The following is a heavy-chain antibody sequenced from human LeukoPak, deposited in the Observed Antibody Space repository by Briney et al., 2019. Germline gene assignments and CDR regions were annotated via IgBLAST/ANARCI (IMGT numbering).Heavy chain of an antibody. Sequence: ASVKVSCKASGYTFTSYGISWVRQAPGQGLEWMGWISAYNGNTNYAQKLQGRVTMTTDTSTSTAYMELRSLRSDDTAVYYCAREAFGVVRYYYYYYMDVRGKGTTVTVSS. CDR2: ISAYNGNT. CDR3: AREAFGVVRYYYYYYMDV. V-gene: IGHV1-18*01. J-gene: IGHJ6*03. CDR1: GYTFTSYG. D-gene: IGHD3-3*01.